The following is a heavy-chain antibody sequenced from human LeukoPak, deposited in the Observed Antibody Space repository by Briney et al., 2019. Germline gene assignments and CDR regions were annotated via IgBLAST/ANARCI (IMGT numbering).Heavy chain of an antibody. V-gene: IGHV4-34*01. J-gene: IGHJ6*03. Sequence: SETLSFTCAVYGGSFSGYYWSWIRQPPGKGLEWIGEINHSGSTNYNPSLKSRVTISVDTSKNQFSLKLSSVTAADTAVYYCARGALSPDIRVVTEPYYYYMDVWGKGTTVTVSS. CDR2: INHSGST. D-gene: IGHD3-3*01. CDR3: ARGALSPDIRVVTEPYYYYMDV. CDR1: GGSFSGYY.